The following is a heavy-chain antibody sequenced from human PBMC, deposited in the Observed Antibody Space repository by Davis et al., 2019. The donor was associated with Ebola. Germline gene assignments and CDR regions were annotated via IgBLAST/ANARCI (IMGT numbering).Heavy chain of an antibody. CDR2: ISGSGGST. V-gene: IGHV3-23*01. CDR1: GFTFSSYA. J-gene: IGHJ3*02. Sequence: GESLKISCAASGFTFSSYAMSWVRQAPGKGLEWVSAISGSGGSTYYADSVKGRFTISRDNSKNTLYLQMNSLRAEDTAVYYCAKEVAAAGTVKDDAFDIWGQGTMVTVSS. CDR3: AKEVAAAGTVKDDAFDI. D-gene: IGHD6-13*01.